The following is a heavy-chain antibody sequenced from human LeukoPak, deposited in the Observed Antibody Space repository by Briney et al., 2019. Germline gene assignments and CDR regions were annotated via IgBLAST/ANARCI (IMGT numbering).Heavy chain of an antibody. Sequence: PSETLSLTCTVSGGSISSSSYYWGWIRQPPGKGLEWIGSIYYSGSTYYNPSLKSRVTISVDTSKNQFSLKLSSVTAADTAVYYCASQPLLRLWFGALFDYWGQGTLATVSS. CDR2: IYYSGST. D-gene: IGHD3-10*01. CDR3: ASQPLLRLWFGALFDY. CDR1: GGSISSSSYY. V-gene: IGHV4-39*01. J-gene: IGHJ4*02.